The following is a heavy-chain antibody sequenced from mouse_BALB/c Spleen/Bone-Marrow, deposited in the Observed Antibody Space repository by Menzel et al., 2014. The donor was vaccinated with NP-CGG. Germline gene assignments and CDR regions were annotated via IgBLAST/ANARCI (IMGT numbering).Heavy chain of an antibody. CDR1: GYTFTSYY. J-gene: IGHJ3*01. CDR3: SREGAY. V-gene: IGHV1S81*02. CDR2: ITPSSGDT. Sequence: QVQLQQSGAELVKPGASVKLSCKASGYTFTSYYMYWVKQRPGQGLEWIGEITPSSGDTNFNEKFKSKATLTVDKSSSTAYMQLSSLTSEDSAVYYCSREGAYWGQGTLVTVSA.